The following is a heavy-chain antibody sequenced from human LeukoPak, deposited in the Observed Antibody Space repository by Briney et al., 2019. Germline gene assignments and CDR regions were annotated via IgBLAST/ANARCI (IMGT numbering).Heavy chain of an antibody. D-gene: IGHD3-22*01. CDR1: GYTFTGYY. Sequence: ASVNVSCKASGYTFTGYYMHWVRQAPGQGLEWMGWINPNSGGTNYAQKFQGSVTMTRDTSISTAYMELSRLRSDDTAVYYCAREYYYDSSGYFAFDYWGQGTLVTVSS. V-gene: IGHV1-2*02. J-gene: IGHJ4*02. CDR3: AREYYYDSSGYFAFDY. CDR2: INPNSGGT.